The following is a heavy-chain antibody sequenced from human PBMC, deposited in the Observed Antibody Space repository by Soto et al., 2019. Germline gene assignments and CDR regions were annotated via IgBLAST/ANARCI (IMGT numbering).Heavy chain of an antibody. J-gene: IGHJ6*02. Sequence: EVQLVESGGGLVQPGGSLRLSCAASGFTFSSYDMHWVRQAAGEGLEWVSAIGVAGDTYYPGSVEGRFTISRENAKNSLYLQMNRLRPGDTAVYYCARGYNGSGSRHGMDVWGQGTTVTVSS. CDR3: ARGYNGSGSRHGMDV. CDR1: GFTFSSYD. V-gene: IGHV3-13*04. CDR2: IGVAGDT. D-gene: IGHD3-10*01.